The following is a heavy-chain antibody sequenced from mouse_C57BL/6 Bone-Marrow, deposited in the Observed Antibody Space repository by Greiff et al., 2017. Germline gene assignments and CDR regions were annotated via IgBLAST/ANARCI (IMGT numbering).Heavy chain of an antibody. D-gene: IGHD2-12*01. CDR2: IDPETGGT. Sequence: VQLQQSGAELVRPGASVTLSCKASGYTFTDYEMHWVKQTPVHGLEWIGAIDPETGGTAYNQKFKGKAILTADKSSSTAYMELRSLTSEDSAVYYCTESYWAGIAYWGQGTLVTVSA. V-gene: IGHV1-15*01. CDR3: TESYWAGIAY. J-gene: IGHJ3*01. CDR1: GYTFTDYE.